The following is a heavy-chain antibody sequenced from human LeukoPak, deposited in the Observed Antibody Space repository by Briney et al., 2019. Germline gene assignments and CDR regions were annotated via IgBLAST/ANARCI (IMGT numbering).Heavy chain of an antibody. CDR1: GYTFSNHH. D-gene: IGHD1-26*01. Sequence: ASVKVSCKTSGYTFSNHHIHWVRQAPGQGLEWMGIIKVSGGSTSYAQKFQGRVTVASDTSTGTVHMELRSLRSEGTAMYYCARDSGNYYPNFDFWGQGTLVTVSS. V-gene: IGHV1-46*01. J-gene: IGHJ4*02. CDR3: ARDSGNYYPNFDF. CDR2: IKVSGGST.